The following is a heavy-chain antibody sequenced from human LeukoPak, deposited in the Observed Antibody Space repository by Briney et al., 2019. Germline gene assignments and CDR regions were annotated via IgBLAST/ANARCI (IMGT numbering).Heavy chain of an antibody. V-gene: IGHV4-59*12. D-gene: IGHD6-19*01. J-gene: IGHJ5*02. CDR2: IYYSGST. Sequence: SETLALTCTVSGGSISSYYWSWIRQPPGKGLEWIGYIYYSGSTNYNPSLKSRVTISVDTSKNQFSLKLSSVTAADTAVYYCARDLYSSGWYAFDPWGQGTLVTVSS. CDR3: ARDLYSSGWYAFDP. CDR1: GGSISSYY.